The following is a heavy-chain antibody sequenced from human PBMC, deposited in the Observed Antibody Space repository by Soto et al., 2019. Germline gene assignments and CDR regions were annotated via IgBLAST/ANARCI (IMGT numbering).Heavy chain of an antibody. CDR1: GYIFTSYG. V-gene: IGHV1-18*01. J-gene: IGHJ4*02. D-gene: IGHD4-17*01. CDR2: ISGYNGKT. CDR3: TRDNRFSDYGGNHYFDY. Sequence: ASVKVSCKASGYIFTSYGISWVRQAPGQGLEWMGWISGYNGKTTYAQNFQGRVTMTTDRSTSTAYMELRSLRSDDTALYYCTRDNRFSDYGGNHYFDYWGQGSLVTVSS.